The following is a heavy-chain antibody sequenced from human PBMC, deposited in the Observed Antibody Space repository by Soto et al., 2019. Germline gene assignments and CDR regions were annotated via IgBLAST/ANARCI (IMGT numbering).Heavy chain of an antibody. J-gene: IGHJ6*02. Sequence: SGPTLVNPTETLTLTCTVSGFSLSNARMGVSWIRQPPGKALEWLAHIFSNDEKSYSTSLKSRLTISKDTSKSQVVLTMTNMDPVDTATYYCARIPRAGGCSSTSCYWRPTYSYYYYGMDVWGQGTTVTVSS. V-gene: IGHV2-26*01. D-gene: IGHD2-2*01. CDR1: GFSLSNARMG. CDR3: ARIPRAGGCSSTSCYWRPTYSYYYYGMDV. CDR2: IFSNDEK.